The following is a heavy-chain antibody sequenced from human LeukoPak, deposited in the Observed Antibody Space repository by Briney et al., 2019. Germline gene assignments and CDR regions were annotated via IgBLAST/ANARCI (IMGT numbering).Heavy chain of an antibody. CDR1: GGSISSGSYD. V-gene: IGHV4-61*02. Sequence: PSQTLSLTCTVSGGSISSGSYDWSWLRQPAGKGLEWIGRIYTSGSTNYNPSLKSRVTISVDTSKNQFSLKLSSVTAADTAVYYCARDSGSSGWLDYWGQGTLVTVSS. D-gene: IGHD3-22*01. CDR3: ARDSGSSGWLDY. CDR2: IYTSGST. J-gene: IGHJ4*02.